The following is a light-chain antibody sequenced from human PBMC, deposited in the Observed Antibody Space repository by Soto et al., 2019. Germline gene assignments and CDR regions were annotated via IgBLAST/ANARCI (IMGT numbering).Light chain of an antibody. Sequence: IQMSQSPSSLSASVGDKVTITCRASENIRSYLNWYQQKPGKGPKLLIYAASTLQSGIPSRFSGSGSGTDFSFTISRLQPEDIATYYCQQYENLPTFGQGTRLEIK. CDR3: QQYENLPT. V-gene: IGKV1-33*01. CDR2: AAS. J-gene: IGKJ5*01. CDR1: ENIRSY.